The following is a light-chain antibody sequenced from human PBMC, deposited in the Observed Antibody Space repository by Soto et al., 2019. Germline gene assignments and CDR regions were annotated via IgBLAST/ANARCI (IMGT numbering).Light chain of an antibody. CDR1: NSDVGGYDR. Sequence: QSALTQPASVSGSPGQSITISCTGTNSDVGGYDRVSWYQHHPGKAPKLMIYEVSNRPSGVSNRFSGSKSGNTASLTISGLQAEDEADYYCSSYRSSSNVFGSGTQLTVL. CDR3: SSYRSSSNV. CDR2: EVS. J-gene: IGLJ7*01. V-gene: IGLV2-14*01.